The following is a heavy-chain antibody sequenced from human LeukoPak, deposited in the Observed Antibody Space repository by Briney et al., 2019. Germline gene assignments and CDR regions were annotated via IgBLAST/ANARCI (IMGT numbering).Heavy chain of an antibody. D-gene: IGHD6-19*01. Sequence: PGGSLRLSCAASGFTFSSYPMSWVRQAPGKGLEWVSAISGSGGDTYYADSVKGRFTISRDNSKNTLYLQMNSLRAEDAALYYCATSSGWYPKYFDYWGQGTLVTLSS. V-gene: IGHV3-23*01. CDR3: ATSSGWYPKYFDY. CDR1: GFTFSSYP. CDR2: ISGSGGDT. J-gene: IGHJ4*02.